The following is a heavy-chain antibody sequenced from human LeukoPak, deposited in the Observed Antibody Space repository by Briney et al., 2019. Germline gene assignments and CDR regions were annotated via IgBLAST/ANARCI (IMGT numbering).Heavy chain of an antibody. D-gene: IGHD2-2*01. CDR1: GYTFTGYY. CDR2: INPNSGGT. J-gene: IGHJ4*02. Sequence: ASVKVSCKASGYTFTGYYMHWVRQAPGQGLEWMGRINPNSGGTNYAQKFQGRVTMTRDTSISTACMELSRLRSDDTAVYYCARETPTAASLDYWGQGTLVTVSS. V-gene: IGHV1-2*06. CDR3: ARETPTAASLDY.